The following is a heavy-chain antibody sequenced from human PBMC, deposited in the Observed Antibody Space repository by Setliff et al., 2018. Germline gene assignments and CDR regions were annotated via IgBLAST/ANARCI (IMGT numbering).Heavy chain of an antibody. D-gene: IGHD3-3*01. V-gene: IGHV1-18*01. CDR1: GYTFTSYG. J-gene: IGHJ6*02. CDR2: ISAYNGNT. CDR3: ARDVPFWSGYYTGYYYYYGMDV. Sequence: ASVKVSCKASGYTFTSYGISWVRQASGQGLEWMGWISAYNGNTNYAQKLQGRVTMTRNTSISTAYMELSSLRSEDTAVYYCARDVPFWSGYYTGYYYYYGMDVWGQGTTVTAP.